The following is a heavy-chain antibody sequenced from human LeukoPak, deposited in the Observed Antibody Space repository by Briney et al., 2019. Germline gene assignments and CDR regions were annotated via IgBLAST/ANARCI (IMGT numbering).Heavy chain of an antibody. Sequence: PSETLSLTCAVYGGSFSGYYWSWIRQPPGKGLGLIWDINHSANMRYNPSLKSRVSLSVDTSKSQFSLKLSSVTAADTAIYYCVYVGCTATIREDCWGQGTLVTVSS. CDR1: GGSFSGYY. CDR3: VYVGCTATIREDC. J-gene: IGHJ4*02. CDR2: INHSANM. V-gene: IGHV4-34*01. D-gene: IGHD5-12*01.